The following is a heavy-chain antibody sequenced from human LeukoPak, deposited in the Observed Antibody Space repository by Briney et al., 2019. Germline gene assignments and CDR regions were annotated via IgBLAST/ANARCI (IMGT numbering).Heavy chain of an antibody. V-gene: IGHV3-53*01. CDR3: ARGVLDIEGTFDY. CDR1: GLTVSSHY. CDR2: IYSDELT. J-gene: IGHJ4*02. D-gene: IGHD1/OR15-1a*01. Sequence: GRSLRLSCPAAGLTVSSHYMSSVRQAPGEGLEWLSLIYSDELTYYADSVKGRFTFSRDNSTNTLYLQMNSLRAEDTAVYYCARGVLDIEGTFDYWGQGTLVTVSS.